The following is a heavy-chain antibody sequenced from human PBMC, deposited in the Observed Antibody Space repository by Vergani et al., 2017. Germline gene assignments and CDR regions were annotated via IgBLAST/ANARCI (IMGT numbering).Heavy chain of an antibody. CDR1: GFTFSRYN. CDR2: ISSSHSII. J-gene: IGHJ6*02. V-gene: IGHV3-48*01. CDR3: ARVGSGSYEYYYYYYGMDV. D-gene: IGHD3-10*01. Sequence: EVQLMESGGGLVQPGGSLRLSCAVSGFTFSRYNMNWVRQAPGKGLEWVSYISSSHSIIYYPDSVKGRFTISRDNAKNSLYLQMNSLRAEDTAVYYCARVGSGSYEYYYYYYGMDVWGQGP.